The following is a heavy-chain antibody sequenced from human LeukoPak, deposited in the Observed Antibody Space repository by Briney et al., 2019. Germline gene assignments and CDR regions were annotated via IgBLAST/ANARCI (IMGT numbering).Heavy chain of an antibody. V-gene: IGHV3-23*01. CDR3: AKGGYDSFFDP. CDR2: IRKTGGET. CDR1: GFIFSDYS. J-gene: IGHJ5*02. Sequence: GGSLRLSCAASGFIFSDYSMTWVRQAPGKGLEWVSTIRKTGGETFYADSVRGRFTISRDNFKTTVYLEMKRLSAEDTAVYYCAKGGYDSFFDPWGQGTLVSVST. D-gene: IGHD2-15*01.